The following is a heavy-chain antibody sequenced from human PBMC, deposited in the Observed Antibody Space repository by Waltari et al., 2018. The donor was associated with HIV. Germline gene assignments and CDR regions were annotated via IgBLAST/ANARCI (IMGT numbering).Heavy chain of an antibody. Sequence: QVQLVQSGAEVKKPGAQLKVSGKASGFPFTSSNIYWVRQAPGQGLEWMGWMNPNTGDTAYAQKFQGRVTMTRNTSMSTAYMELSSLRSEDTAVYYCARVRRPSGSYYLSYWGQGTLVTVSS. CDR2: MNPNTGDT. CDR3: ARVRRPSGSYYLSY. V-gene: IGHV1-8*01. D-gene: IGHD1-26*01. J-gene: IGHJ4*02. CDR1: GFPFTSSN.